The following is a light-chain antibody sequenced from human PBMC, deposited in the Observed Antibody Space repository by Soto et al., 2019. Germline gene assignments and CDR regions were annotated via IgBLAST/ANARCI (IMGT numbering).Light chain of an antibody. J-gene: IGKJ2*01. V-gene: IGKV3-15*01. CDR2: GAS. Sequence: EIVMTQSPATLSVSPGERATLSCRASQSVSSNLAWYQQKPGQAPRLLIYGASTRATGIPARFSGSGSGTEFTLTISSLQSEDFAVYHCQHYGSSPPMYTFGQGTKLEIK. CDR3: QHYGSSPPMYT. CDR1: QSVSSN.